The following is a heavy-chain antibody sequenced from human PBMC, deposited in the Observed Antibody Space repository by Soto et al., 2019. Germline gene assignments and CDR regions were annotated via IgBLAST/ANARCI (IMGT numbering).Heavy chain of an antibody. Sequence: PSETLCLTCTVCGGSFSPNYGAWIRQPPGKGLEWIGYIYYAGTTSYNPSLKSRVTITLETSKSQFSLRLTSVTASDTAVYYCARLGASYQSIDPWGQGTVVTVSA. J-gene: IGHJ5*02. CDR3: ARLGASYQSIDP. CDR2: IYYAGTT. CDR1: GGSFSPNY. V-gene: IGHV4-59*08. D-gene: IGHD2-2*01.